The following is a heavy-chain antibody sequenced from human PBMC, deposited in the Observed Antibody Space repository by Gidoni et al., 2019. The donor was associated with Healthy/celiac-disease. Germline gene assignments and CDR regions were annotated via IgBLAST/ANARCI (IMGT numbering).Heavy chain of an antibody. CDR1: GFTFDDYA. J-gene: IGHJ4*02. V-gene: IGHV3-9*01. Sequence: EVQLVESGGGLVQPGRSLRLSCADSGFTFDDYAMHWGRQAPGKGLEWVSGISWNSGSIGYADSMKGRFTISRDNAKNSLYLQMNSLRAEDTALYYCAKARGKQQPFDYWGQGTLVTVSS. CDR3: AKARGKQQPFDY. CDR2: ISWNSGSI. D-gene: IGHD6-13*01.